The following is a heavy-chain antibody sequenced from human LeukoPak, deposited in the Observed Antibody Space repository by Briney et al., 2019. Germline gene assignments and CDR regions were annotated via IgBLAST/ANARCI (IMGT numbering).Heavy chain of an antibody. V-gene: IGHV3-21*01. Sequence: PGGSLRLSCAASGFTFSSYSMNWVRQAPGKGLEWVSSISSSSSYIYYADSVKGRFTISRDNAKNSLYLQMNSLRAEDTAVYYCARDLRGIAVAGIGRTGRPFDYWGQGTLVTVSS. CDR3: ARDLRGIAVAGIGRTGRPFDY. D-gene: IGHD6-19*01. CDR1: GFTFSSYS. J-gene: IGHJ4*02. CDR2: ISSSSSYI.